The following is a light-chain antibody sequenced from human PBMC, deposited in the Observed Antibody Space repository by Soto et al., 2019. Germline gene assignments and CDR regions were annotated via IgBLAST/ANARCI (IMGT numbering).Light chain of an antibody. V-gene: IGKV4-1*01. J-gene: IGKJ4*01. CDR2: WAS. CDR3: QKYHTIPVT. Sequence: DIVMTQSPDSLAVSLGERASINCTSSQSILYNSRNKNYLAWYQQKPRQPPKLLIHWASTRESGVPDRFSGGGSGTDFTLTISSLQAEDVAVYFCQKYHTIPVTFGGGTKVELK. CDR1: QSILYNSRNKNY.